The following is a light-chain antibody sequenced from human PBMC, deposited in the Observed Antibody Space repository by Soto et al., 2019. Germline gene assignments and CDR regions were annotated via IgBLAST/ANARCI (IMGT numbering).Light chain of an antibody. CDR3: QHSGRSPPLT. CDR1: QSISSSY. CDR2: ATS. V-gene: IGKV3-20*01. J-gene: IGKJ4*01. Sequence: EIVLTQSPDTLSLSPGERATLSCRASQSISSSYFAWYQQKPGQAPRVLLDATSNRATGIPDRFSGSGSGTDFTLTINRLEPEDFAVFYCQHSGRSPPLTFGGGTKVEIK.